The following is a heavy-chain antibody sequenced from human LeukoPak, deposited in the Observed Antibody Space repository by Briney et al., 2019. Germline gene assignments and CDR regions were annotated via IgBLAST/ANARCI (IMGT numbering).Heavy chain of an antibody. CDR3: AREGDSGYYYIDY. D-gene: IGHD3-22*01. CDR1: GFTFSSYA. V-gene: IGHV3-30-3*01. J-gene: IGHJ4*02. Sequence: GGSLRLSCAASGFTFSSYAMHWVRQAPGKGLEWVAVISYDGSNKYYADSVKGRFTISRDNSKNTLYLQMSSLRAEDTAVYYCAREGDSGYYYIDYWGQGTLVTVSS. CDR2: ISYDGSNK.